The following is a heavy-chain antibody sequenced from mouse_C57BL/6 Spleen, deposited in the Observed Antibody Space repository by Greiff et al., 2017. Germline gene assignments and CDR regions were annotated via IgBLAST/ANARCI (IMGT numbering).Heavy chain of an antibody. D-gene: IGHD2-1*01. J-gene: IGHJ2*01. CDR3: ARKGDEYGRASTDFDY. CDR1: GFSLTSYG. Sequence: QVQLKQSGPGLVQPSQSLSITCTVSGFSLTSYGVHWVRQSPGKGLEWLGVIWSGGSTDYNAAFISRLSISKDNSKSQVFFKMNSLQADDTAIYYCARKGDEYGRASTDFDYWGQGTTLTVSS. CDR2: IWSGGST. V-gene: IGHV2-2*01.